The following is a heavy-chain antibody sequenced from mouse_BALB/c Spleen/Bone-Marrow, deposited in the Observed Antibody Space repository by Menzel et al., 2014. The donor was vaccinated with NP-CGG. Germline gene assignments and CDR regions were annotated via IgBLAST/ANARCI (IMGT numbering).Heavy chain of an antibody. V-gene: IGHV14-3*02. Sequence: EVMLVESGAELVKPGASVKLSCTASGFNIKDTYMHWVKQRPEQGLEWIGRIDPANGNTKYDPKFQGKATITADTSSNTAYLQLSSLTSEDTAVYYCASDRYGCYFDVWGAGTTVTVSS. CDR1: GFNIKDTY. D-gene: IGHD2-14*01. CDR2: IDPANGNT. CDR3: ASDRYGCYFDV. J-gene: IGHJ1*01.